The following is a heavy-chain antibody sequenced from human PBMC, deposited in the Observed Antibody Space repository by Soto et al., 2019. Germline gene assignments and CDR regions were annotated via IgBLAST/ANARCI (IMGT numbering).Heavy chain of an antibody. Sequence: HVQLQQWGAGLLKPSETLSLTCAVYGGSFSGYYWSWIRQPPGKGLEWIGEINHSGSTNYNPSLRSRVTISVDTSKNQFSVKLSSVTAADTAVYYCATKRRSGYYGSGSFDYWGQGTLVTVSS. V-gene: IGHV4-34*01. CDR3: ATKRRSGYYGSGSFDY. J-gene: IGHJ4*02. CDR1: GGSFSGYY. CDR2: INHSGST. D-gene: IGHD3-10*01.